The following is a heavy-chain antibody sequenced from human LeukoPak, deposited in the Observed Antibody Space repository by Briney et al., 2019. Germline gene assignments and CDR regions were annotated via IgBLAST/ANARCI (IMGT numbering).Heavy chain of an antibody. Sequence: SQTLSLTCTVSGGSISSGSYYWSWIRQPAGKGLEWIGRIYTSGSTNYNPSLTSRFNISVDTSKNQFSLKLSSVTAADTAVYYCASPPAGYSSSWYGNWGQGTLVTVSS. CDR3: ASPPAGYSSSWYGN. CDR2: IYTSGST. CDR1: GGSISSGSYY. V-gene: IGHV4-61*02. D-gene: IGHD6-13*01. J-gene: IGHJ4*02.